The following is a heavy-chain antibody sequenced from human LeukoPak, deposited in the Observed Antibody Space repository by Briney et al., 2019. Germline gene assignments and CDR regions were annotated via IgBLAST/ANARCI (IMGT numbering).Heavy chain of an antibody. J-gene: IGHJ5*02. D-gene: IGHD3-10*01. V-gene: IGHV4-61*08. CDR1: GGSISSGGYY. CDR2: IYYSGST. CDR3: ARHEGRITMVRPFNWFDP. Sequence: ASETLSLTCTVSGGSISSGGYYWSWIRQHPGKGLEWIGYIYYSGSTNYNPSLKSRVTISVDTSKNQFSLKLSSVTAADTAVYYCARHEGRITMVRPFNWFDPWGQGTLVTVSS.